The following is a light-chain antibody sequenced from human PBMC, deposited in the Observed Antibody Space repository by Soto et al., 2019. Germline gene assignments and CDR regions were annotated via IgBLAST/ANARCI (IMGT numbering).Light chain of an antibody. CDR1: QSVSSSY. CDR2: VAS. CDR3: QQYGTSPCT. J-gene: IGKJ3*01. Sequence: EIVLPQSPGTLFLSPGERATLSCRASQSVSSSYLAWYQQKPGQAPRLLSYVASSRATGIPDRFSGGGSATAFTVTISRLEPEDFGVYYCQQYGTSPCTFGPGTKVDSK. V-gene: IGKV3-20*01.